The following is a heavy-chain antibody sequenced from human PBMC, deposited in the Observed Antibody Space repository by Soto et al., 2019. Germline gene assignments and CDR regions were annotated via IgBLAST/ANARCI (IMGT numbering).Heavy chain of an antibody. V-gene: IGHV1-58*01. Sequence: QMQLVQSGPEVKKPGTSVKVSCKASGFTFTSSAVQWVRQARGQRLEWIGWIVVGSGNTNYAQKFQERVTITRDMSTSTAYMELSSLRSEDTAVYYCAADPTTVTSGGMDVWGQGTTVTVSS. CDR2: IVVGSGNT. J-gene: IGHJ6*02. CDR1: GFTFTSSA. D-gene: IGHD4-4*01. CDR3: AADPTTVTSGGMDV.